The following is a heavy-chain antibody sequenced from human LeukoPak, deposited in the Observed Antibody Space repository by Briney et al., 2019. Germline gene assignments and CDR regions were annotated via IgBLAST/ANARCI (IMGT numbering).Heavy chain of an antibody. CDR1: GGSFSSGSYY. CDR3: ARDDTPQRGYSYGYFDY. D-gene: IGHD5-18*01. V-gene: IGHV4-61*01. Sequence: PSETLSLTCPVSGGSFSSGSYYWSWIRQPPGKGLEWIGYVYYSGSTNYNPSLKSRVTISVDTSKNQFSLKLSSVTAADTAVYYCARDDTPQRGYSYGYFDYWGQGTLVTVSS. CDR2: VYYSGST. J-gene: IGHJ4*02.